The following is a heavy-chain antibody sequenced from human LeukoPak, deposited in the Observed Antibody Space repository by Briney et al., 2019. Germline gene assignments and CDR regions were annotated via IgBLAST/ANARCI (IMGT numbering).Heavy chain of an antibody. Sequence: PEGSLRLSCVASGFTFSNAWMSWVRQAPGKGLERVGRIKSKNDGGTTDFAAPVKGRFTISRDDSTNTLSLQMNSLKIEDTAVYYCTTHLYYGYVWGSYRLWGQGTMVTVSS. CDR2: IKSKNDGGTT. D-gene: IGHD3-16*02. CDR1: GFTFSNAW. J-gene: IGHJ3*01. CDR3: TTHLYYGYVWGSYRL. V-gene: IGHV3-15*01.